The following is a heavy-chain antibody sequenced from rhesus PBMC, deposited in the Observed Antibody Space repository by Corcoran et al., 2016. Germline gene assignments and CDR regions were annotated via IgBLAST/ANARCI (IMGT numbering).Heavy chain of an antibody. CDR3: GRGRVVNDRGLDS. V-gene: IGHV4-147*01. J-gene: IGHJ4*01. CDR2: IFSDGGST. Sequence: QVQLQASGPGLVKSSETLSLTCAVSGAFVNSNSWTWIRQPPGKGVEWIGRIFSDGGSTSYNPALRRRFTSSRDTSKNQFSLKLNAVTAADTAVYYCGRGRVVNDRGLDSWGQGVLVTVSS. CDR1: GAFVNSNS. D-gene: IGHD3-28*01.